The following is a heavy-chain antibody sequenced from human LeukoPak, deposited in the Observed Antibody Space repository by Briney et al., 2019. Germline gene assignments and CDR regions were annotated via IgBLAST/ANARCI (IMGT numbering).Heavy chain of an antibody. Sequence: GGSLRLSCVASGFSFSDSWMSWVRQAPGKGLEWVADIKKDGSVKDYVDSVKGRFTISRGNAKNSLYLQMNSLRAEDTAVYYCARVHSGSYQYYYYYYMDVWGKGTTVTVSS. CDR2: IKKDGSVK. J-gene: IGHJ6*03. D-gene: IGHD1-26*01. V-gene: IGHV3-7*01. CDR1: GFSFSDSW. CDR3: ARVHSGSYQYYYYYYMDV.